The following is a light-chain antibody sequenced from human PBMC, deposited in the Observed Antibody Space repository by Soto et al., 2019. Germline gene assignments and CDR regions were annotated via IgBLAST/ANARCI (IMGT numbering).Light chain of an antibody. Sequence: EIVMTQSPATLSVSPGERATLSSTASQSVSSNLAWYQQKPGQAPRLLIYGASTRATAIPARFSGSGSGTEFTLTISSLQSEDFAVYYCQQSSNWPRTFGQGTKVDIK. V-gene: IGKV3-15*01. CDR1: QSVSSN. CDR3: QQSSNWPRT. J-gene: IGKJ1*01. CDR2: GAS.